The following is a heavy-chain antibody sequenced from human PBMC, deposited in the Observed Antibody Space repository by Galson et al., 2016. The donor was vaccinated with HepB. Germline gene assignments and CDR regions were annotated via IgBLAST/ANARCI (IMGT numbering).Heavy chain of an antibody. CDR1: GYIFANFW. CDR2: IYPGNSET. J-gene: IGHJ2*01. V-gene: IGHV5-51*01. Sequence: QSGAEVKKPGESLKISCQGFGYIFANFWIGWVRQMPGKGLEWMGNIYPGNSETRYSPSFQGQVTISADKSTSTTYVQWSSLKTPDTAMHYCARQRYFDFWGRGTLGTVSS. CDR3: ARQRYFDF.